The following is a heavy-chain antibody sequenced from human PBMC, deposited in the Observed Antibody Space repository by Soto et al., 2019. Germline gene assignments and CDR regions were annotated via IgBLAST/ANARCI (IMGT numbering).Heavy chain of an antibody. J-gene: IGHJ6*02. V-gene: IGHV4-31*03. D-gene: IGHD2-15*01. CDR1: GGSISSGGYY. CDR2: IYYSGST. Sequence: QVQLQESGPGLVKPSQTLSLTCTVSGGSISSGGYYWSWIRQHPGKGLEWIGYIYYSGSTYYNPSLKSRVTIXXDXSXXQFSLKLSSVTAADTAVYYCARGHGKGYYCYGMDVWGQGTTVTVSS. CDR3: ARGHGKGYYCYGMDV.